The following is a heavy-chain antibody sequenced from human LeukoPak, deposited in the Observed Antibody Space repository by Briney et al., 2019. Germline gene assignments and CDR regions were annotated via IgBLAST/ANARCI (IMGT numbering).Heavy chain of an antibody. D-gene: IGHD5-24*01. CDR2: ISGSGGST. CDR1: GFTFSSYG. J-gene: IGHJ4*02. Sequence: PGGSLRLSCAASGFTFSSYGMSWVRQAPGKGLEWVSAISGSGGSTYYADSVKGRFTIPRDNSKKTLYLQMNSLRAEDTAVYYCAKVAEMATIGGLDYWGQGTLVTVSA. CDR3: AKVAEMATIGGLDY. V-gene: IGHV3-23*01.